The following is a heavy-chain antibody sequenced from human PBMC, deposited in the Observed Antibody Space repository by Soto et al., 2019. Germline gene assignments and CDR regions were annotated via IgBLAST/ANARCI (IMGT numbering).Heavy chain of an antibody. CDR2: IMQDGSEK. CDR3: GRGHSAPDY. V-gene: IGHV3-7*01. J-gene: IGHJ4*02. Sequence: GGSLRLSCIVSGFRISSYLLSWVRQAPGKGLEWVANIMQDGSEKQYVDSVEGRFTISRDNARNSLYLQMNGLRAEDTAVYYCGRGHSAPDYWGQGTLVTVSS. CDR1: GFRISSYL.